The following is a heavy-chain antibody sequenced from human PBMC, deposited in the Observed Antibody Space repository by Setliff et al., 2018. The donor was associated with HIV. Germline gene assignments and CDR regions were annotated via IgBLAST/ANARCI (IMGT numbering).Heavy chain of an antibody. CDR2: IYHSGNT. D-gene: IGHD6-19*01. J-gene: IGHJ2*01. CDR3: ARTRTIAVAGPPPEWYFDL. V-gene: IGHV4-38-2*01. CDR1: GPYSISRGFY. Sequence: PSETLSLTCAVSGPYSISRGFYWGWIRQPPGKGLEWIGNIYHSGNTYYNPSLKSRVTISVDTSKNQFSLKLRSVTAADTAVYYCARTRTIAVAGPPPEWYFDLWGRGTLVTVSS.